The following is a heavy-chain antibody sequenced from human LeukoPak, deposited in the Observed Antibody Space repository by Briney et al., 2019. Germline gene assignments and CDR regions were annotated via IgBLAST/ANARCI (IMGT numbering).Heavy chain of an antibody. CDR3: ARARYLPLDY. D-gene: IGHD2-15*01. J-gene: IGHJ4*02. V-gene: IGHV3-21*01. CDR1: GFTFSSYA. Sequence: PGGSLRLSCATSGFTFSSYAMSWVRQAPGKGLEWVSSISSSSSYIYYADSVKGRFTISRDNAKNSLYLQMNSLRAEDTAVYYCARARYLPLDYWGQGTLVTVSS. CDR2: ISSSSSYI.